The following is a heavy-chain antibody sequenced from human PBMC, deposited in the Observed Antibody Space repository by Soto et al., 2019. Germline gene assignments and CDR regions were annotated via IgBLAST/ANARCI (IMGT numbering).Heavy chain of an antibody. V-gene: IGHV4-34*01. D-gene: IGHD3-22*01. CDR2: INHSGST. Sequence: LSLTCAVYGGSFSGYYWSWIRQPPGKGLEWIGEINHSGSTNYNPSLKSRVTISVDTSKNQFSLKLSSVTAADTAVYYCARGPRYYDSSGYYLDYWGQGTLVTVSS. CDR1: GGSFSGYY. CDR3: ARGPRYYDSSGYYLDY. J-gene: IGHJ4*02.